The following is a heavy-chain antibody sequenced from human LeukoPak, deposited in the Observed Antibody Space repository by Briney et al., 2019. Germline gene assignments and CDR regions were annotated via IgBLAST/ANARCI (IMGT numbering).Heavy chain of an antibody. CDR1: GGSISPYY. CDR3: ARDQGAWNDIWFDP. Sequence: SETLSLTCIVSGGSISPYYWSWIRQPAGKGLEWIGRISTGGNTRYNPSLKRRLTMFLDTSKKQFSLKLSSVTAADAAVYYCARDQGAWNDIWFDPWGQGTLVTVSS. V-gene: IGHV4-4*07. J-gene: IGHJ5*02. CDR2: ISTGGNT. D-gene: IGHD1-1*01.